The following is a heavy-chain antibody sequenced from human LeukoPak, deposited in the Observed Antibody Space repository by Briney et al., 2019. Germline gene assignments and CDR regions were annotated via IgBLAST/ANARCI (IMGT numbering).Heavy chain of an antibody. Sequence: GASVKVSCKASGYTFIDYYFNWVRQAPGQGLEWMGIINPSGGSTSYAQKFQGRVTMTRDTSTSTVYMELSSLRSEDTAVYYCARAYDFPDYWGQGTLVTVSS. CDR3: ARAYDFPDY. D-gene: IGHD3-3*01. CDR2: INPSGGST. V-gene: IGHV1-46*01. CDR1: GYTFIDYY. J-gene: IGHJ4*02.